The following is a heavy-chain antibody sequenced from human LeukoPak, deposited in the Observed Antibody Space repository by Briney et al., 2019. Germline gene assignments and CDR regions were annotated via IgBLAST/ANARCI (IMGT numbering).Heavy chain of an antibody. CDR1: GYTFTGYY. Sequence: GASVKVSCKASGYTFTGYYMHWVRQAPGQGLEWMGWINPNSGGTNYAQKFQGRVSMTRDTSISTAYMELSRLRSDDTAVYYCARRIVAWGGEAFDYWGQGTLVTVSS. V-gene: IGHV1-2*02. J-gene: IGHJ4*02. CDR3: ARRIVAWGGEAFDY. CDR2: INPNSGGT. D-gene: IGHD5-12*01.